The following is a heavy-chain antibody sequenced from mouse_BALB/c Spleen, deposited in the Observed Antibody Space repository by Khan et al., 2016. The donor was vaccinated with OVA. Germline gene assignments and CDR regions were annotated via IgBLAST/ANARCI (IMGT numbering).Heavy chain of an antibody. V-gene: IGHV2-3*01. D-gene: IGHD1-2*01. CDR2: IWGDGST. J-gene: IGHJ4*01. CDR3: ARFTTATSNYYVIDY. CDR1: GFSLTTYG. Sequence: QVQLKQSGLGLVAPSQRLSITCTVSGFSLTTYGVKWVRLPSGKGLEWLGVIWGDGSTNYHSGLKSRLTISRDDFKSQAFLKLNSLQTDDTATYSCARFTTATSNYYVIDYWGQGTSVTVSS.